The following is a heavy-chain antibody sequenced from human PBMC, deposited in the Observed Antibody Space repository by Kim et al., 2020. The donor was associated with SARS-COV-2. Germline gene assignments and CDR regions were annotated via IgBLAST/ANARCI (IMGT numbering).Heavy chain of an antibody. J-gene: IGHJ4*02. V-gene: IGHV1-69*13. Sequence: SVKVSCQASGGTFSSYAISWVRQAPGQGLEWLGGILPIFGTANYAQTFQGRVTLTADESMSTAYMELSSLRSEATAVYYCARDPGYSSCQPDYYLGQGT. CDR1: GGTFSSYA. CDR3: ARDPGYSSCQPDYY. D-gene: IGHD5-18*01. CDR2: ILPIFGTA.